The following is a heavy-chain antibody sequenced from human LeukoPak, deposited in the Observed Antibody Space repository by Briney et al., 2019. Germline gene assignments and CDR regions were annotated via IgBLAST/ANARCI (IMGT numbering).Heavy chain of an antibody. CDR3: AREPPEVAARPGFDP. J-gene: IGHJ5*02. Sequence: SQTLSLTCTVSGGSISSGSYCLSWMRQPAGKGLEWIGRIYTSRSNNYYPSLKSRVTISVDTPNNQFSLKLSPVPAADTAVYYCAREPPEVAARPGFDPWGQGTLVTVSS. CDR2: IYTSRSN. D-gene: IGHD6-6*01. V-gene: IGHV4-61*02. CDR1: GGSISSGSYC.